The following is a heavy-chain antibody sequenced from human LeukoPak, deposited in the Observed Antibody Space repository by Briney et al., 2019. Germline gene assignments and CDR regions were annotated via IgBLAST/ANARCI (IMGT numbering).Heavy chain of an antibody. CDR1: GDSISSSRNY. Sequence: SETLSLTCTVAGDSISSSRNYWGWIRQPPGKGLEWIGSIYYSGSTYYNPSLKSRVTISVDTSKNQFSLKLSSVTAADTAVYYCARQHCSGGSCYRDYYYYMDVWGKGTTVTISS. CDR2: IYYSGST. V-gene: IGHV4-39*01. J-gene: IGHJ6*03. CDR3: ARQHCSGGSCYRDYYYYMDV. D-gene: IGHD2-15*01.